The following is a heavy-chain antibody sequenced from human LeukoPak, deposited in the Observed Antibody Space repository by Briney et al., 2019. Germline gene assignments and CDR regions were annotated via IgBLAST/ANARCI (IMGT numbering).Heavy chain of an antibody. Sequence: ASVKVSCKASGYTXTGHYIHWVRQAPGQGLELMGWINPNSGKTNYPQKFQGRVTMTRDTSISSAYMELSRLRSDDTAVYYCARVRDNYGMDVWGQGTTVIVSS. J-gene: IGHJ6*02. D-gene: IGHD5-24*01. CDR3: ARVRDNYGMDV. CDR1: GYTXTGHY. CDR2: INPNSGKT. V-gene: IGHV1-2*02.